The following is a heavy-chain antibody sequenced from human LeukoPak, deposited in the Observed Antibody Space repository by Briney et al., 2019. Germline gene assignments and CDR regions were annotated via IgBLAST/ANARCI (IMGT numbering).Heavy chain of an antibody. J-gene: IGHJ6*02. CDR1: GFTFSSYA. V-gene: IGHV3-23*01. Sequence: GGSLRLSCAASGFTFSSYAMSWVRQAPGKGLEWASAIRGNGERTDYADSEKGRRTISRDNSKNTLYLQMNSLRADDTAVYYCAKGMGATIVYYYYAMDVWGQGTTVTVSS. CDR2: IRGNGERT. CDR3: AKGMGATIVYYYYAMDV. D-gene: IGHD1-26*01.